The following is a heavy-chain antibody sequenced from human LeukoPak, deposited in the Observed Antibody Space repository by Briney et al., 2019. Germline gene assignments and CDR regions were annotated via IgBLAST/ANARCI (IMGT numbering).Heavy chain of an antibody. Sequence: GGSLRPSCAASGFTFSSYGMSGVARSPGKGLEWVSVITGSGCSTNYAQSVKGRFTISRDNSKNTLYLQMSSLRAEDTAVYYCAKSILWGILLSSDAFDIWGQGTMVTVSS. V-gene: IGHV3-23*01. J-gene: IGHJ3*02. CDR2: ITGSGCST. CDR3: AKSILWGILLSSDAFDI. CDR1: GFTFSSYG. D-gene: IGHD2-21*02.